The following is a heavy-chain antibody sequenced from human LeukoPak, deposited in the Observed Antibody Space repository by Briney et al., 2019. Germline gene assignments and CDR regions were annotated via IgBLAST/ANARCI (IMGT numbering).Heavy chain of an antibody. Sequence: ASVKVSCKASGYTFTGHYMHWVRQAPGQGLEWMGRINPNSGGTNYAQKFQGRATMTRDTSISTAYMELSRLRSDDTAVYYCARGLYIAAAGYFDYWGQGTLVTVSS. CDR2: INPNSGGT. CDR3: ARGLYIAAAGYFDY. V-gene: IGHV1-2*06. D-gene: IGHD6-13*01. CDR1: GYTFTGHY. J-gene: IGHJ4*02.